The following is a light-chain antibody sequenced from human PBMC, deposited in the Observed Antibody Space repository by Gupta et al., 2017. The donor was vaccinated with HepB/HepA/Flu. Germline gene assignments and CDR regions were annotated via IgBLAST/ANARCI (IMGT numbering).Light chain of an antibody. CDR1: NGHTNYA. V-gene: IGLV4-69*01. Sequence: QLVLTQPPSASASLGASVKLTCTLSNGHTNYAIAWHQQQPKKGPRYLMKVNRVVRHSKGDGIPDRVACSSSGADRSPTLXIXKSEDEXDDDCHNWANAIPLWVFGGGTKLTVL. CDR2: VNRVVRH. J-gene: IGLJ3*02. CDR3: HNWANAIPLWV.